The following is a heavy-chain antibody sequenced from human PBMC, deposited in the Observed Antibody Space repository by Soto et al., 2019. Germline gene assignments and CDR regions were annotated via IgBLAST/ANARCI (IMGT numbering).Heavy chain of an antibody. V-gene: IGHV4-34*01. D-gene: IGHD3-10*01. CDR1: GGSFSGYQ. CDR3: ARGLILWFGELSRRGGYYYYMDV. Sequence: SETLSLTCAVYGGSFSGYQWTWIRQTPGKGLEWVGEINDSGNINYNPSLKSRVTILVDTAKKQISLKLSSVTAADTAVYYCARGLILWFGELSRRGGYYYYMDVWGKGTSVTVSS. CDR2: INDSGNI. J-gene: IGHJ6*03.